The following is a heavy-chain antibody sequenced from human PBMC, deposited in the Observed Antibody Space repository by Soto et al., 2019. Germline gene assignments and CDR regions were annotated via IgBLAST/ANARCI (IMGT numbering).Heavy chain of an antibody. CDR2: INPSGGST. CDR3: ARGIVVVVAATAFDI. J-gene: IGHJ3*02. V-gene: IGHV1-46*03. Sequence: AAVKVSCKASGYTFTSYYMHWVRQAPGQGLEWMGIINPSGGSTSYAQKFQGRVTMTRDTSTSTVYMELSSLRSEDTAVYYCARGIVVVVAATAFDIWGQGTMVTLSS. CDR1: GYTFTSYY. D-gene: IGHD2-15*01.